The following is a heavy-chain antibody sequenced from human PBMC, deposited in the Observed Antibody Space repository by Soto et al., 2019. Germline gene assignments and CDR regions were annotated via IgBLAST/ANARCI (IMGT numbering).Heavy chain of an antibody. V-gene: IGHV3-30-3*01. J-gene: IGHJ4*02. D-gene: IGHD2-2*02. CDR2: ISYDGSNK. CDR3: ARGVPAAILDY. Sequence: GGSLRLSCAASGFTFSSYAMHWVRQAPGKGLEWVAVISYDGSNKYYADSVKGRFTISRDNSKNTLYLQMNSLRAEDTAVYYCARGVPAAILDYWGQGTLVTVSS. CDR1: GFTFSSYA.